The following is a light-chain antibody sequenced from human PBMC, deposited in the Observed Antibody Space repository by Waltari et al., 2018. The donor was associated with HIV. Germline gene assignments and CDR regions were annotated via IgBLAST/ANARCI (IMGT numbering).Light chain of an antibody. CDR1: TSPSEFAA. CDR2: DIS. V-gene: IGLV1-44*01. CDR3: AAWSDISNSWV. Sequence: QSVLTQPPSASATPGQRVTISCSGSTSPSEFAAFYWYQQFPGAAPRLLLYDISHRPSGVPDRFSCSKSGTSASLAISTLQSEDEALYYCAAWSDISNSWVFGGGTRLTVL. J-gene: IGLJ3*02.